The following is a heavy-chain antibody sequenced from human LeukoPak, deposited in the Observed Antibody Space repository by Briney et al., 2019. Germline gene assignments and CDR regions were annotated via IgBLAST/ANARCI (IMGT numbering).Heavy chain of an antibody. CDR3: ARDCSSTSCYSDY. CDR2: MNPNSGNT. V-gene: IGHV1-8*02. CDR1: GYTFTGYY. J-gene: IGHJ4*02. D-gene: IGHD2-2*01. Sequence: ASVKVSCKASGYTFTGYYMHWVRQARGQGLEWMGWMNPNSGNTGYAQKFQGRVTMTRNTSISTAYMELSSLRSEDTAVYYCARDCSSTSCYSDYWGQGTLVTVSS.